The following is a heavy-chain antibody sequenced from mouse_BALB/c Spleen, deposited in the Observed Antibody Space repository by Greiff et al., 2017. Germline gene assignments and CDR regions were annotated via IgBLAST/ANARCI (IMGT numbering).Heavy chain of an antibody. Sequence: VQLQQSGPELVKPGASVRISCKASGYTFTSYYIHWVKQRPGQGLEWIGWIYPGNVNTKYNEKFKGKATLTADKSSSTAYMQLSSLTSEDSAVYFCARIGYGNYFDYWGQGTTLTVSS. J-gene: IGHJ2*01. CDR1: GYTFTSYY. D-gene: IGHD2-10*02. CDR3: ARIGYGNYFDY. V-gene: IGHV1S56*01. CDR2: IYPGNVNT.